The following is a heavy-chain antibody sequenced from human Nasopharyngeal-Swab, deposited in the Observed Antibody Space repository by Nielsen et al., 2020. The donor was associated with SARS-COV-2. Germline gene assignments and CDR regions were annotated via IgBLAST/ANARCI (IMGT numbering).Heavy chain of an antibody. V-gene: IGHV3-30-3*01. CDR3: ARVLKHQSSPDY. CDR1: GFTFSSYA. J-gene: IGHJ4*02. Sequence: GGSVRLSCAASGFTFSSYAMHWVRQAPGKGLEWVAVISYDGSNKYYADSVKGRFTISRDNSKNTLYLQMNSLRAEDTAVYYCARVLKHQSSPDYWGQGTLVTVSS. CDR2: ISYDGSNK. D-gene: IGHD3-16*01.